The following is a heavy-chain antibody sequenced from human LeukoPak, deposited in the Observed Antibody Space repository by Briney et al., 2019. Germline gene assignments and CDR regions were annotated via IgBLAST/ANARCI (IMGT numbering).Heavy chain of an antibody. CDR3: GRGAYDDASES. D-gene: IGHD3-3*01. CDR2: LSPDESNK. V-gene: IGHV3-7*01. CDR1: GFTFSGYW. J-gene: IGHJ5*02. Sequence: PGGSLRLSCAASGFTFSGYWMTWVRQAPGKGLEWVANLSPDESNKYYADSVKGRFTISRNNAKNSLYLQMNGLRADDTAIKYCGRGAYDDASESWGQGTLVTVSS.